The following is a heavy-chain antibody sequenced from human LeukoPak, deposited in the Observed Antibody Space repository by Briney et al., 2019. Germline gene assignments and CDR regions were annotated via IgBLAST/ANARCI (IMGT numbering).Heavy chain of an antibody. V-gene: IGHV3-21*01. D-gene: IGHD3-22*01. Sequence: GGSLRLSCAASGFTFSSYSMNWVRQAPGKGLEWVSSISSRSSYIYYADSMKGRFTISRDNAKNSLYLQMNSLRAEDTAVYYCARDYYDSSGQNWFDPWGQGTLVTVSS. J-gene: IGHJ5*02. CDR2: ISSRSSYI. CDR3: ARDYYDSSGQNWFDP. CDR1: GFTFSSYS.